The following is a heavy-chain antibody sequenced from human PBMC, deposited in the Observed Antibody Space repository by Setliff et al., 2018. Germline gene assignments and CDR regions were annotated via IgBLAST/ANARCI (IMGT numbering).Heavy chain of an antibody. D-gene: IGHD3-10*01. CDR3: ARVSITMVRGVIISYYYYGMDV. Sequence: ASVKVSCKTSGYTFTSYAMNWVRQAPGQGLEWMGWINTNTGNPTYAQGFTGRFVFSLDTSVSTAYLQISSLKAEDTAVYYCARVSITMVRGVIISYYYYGMDVWGQGTTVTVSS. CDR2: INTNTGNP. J-gene: IGHJ6*02. CDR1: GYTFTSYA. V-gene: IGHV7-4-1*02.